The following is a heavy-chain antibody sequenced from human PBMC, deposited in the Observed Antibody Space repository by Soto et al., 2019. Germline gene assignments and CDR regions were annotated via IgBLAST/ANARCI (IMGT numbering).Heavy chain of an antibody. V-gene: IGHV4-59*01. CDR2: IYYSGST. Sequence: PSETLSLTCTVSGGSISSYYWSWIRPPPGKGLEWIGSIYYSGSTNYNLSLKSRVTISVDTSKNQFSLKLSSVTAADTAVYYCARSGITMVRGVMHYGMDVWGQGTTVTVAS. D-gene: IGHD3-10*01. CDR1: GGSISSYY. CDR3: ARSGITMVRGVMHYGMDV. J-gene: IGHJ6*02.